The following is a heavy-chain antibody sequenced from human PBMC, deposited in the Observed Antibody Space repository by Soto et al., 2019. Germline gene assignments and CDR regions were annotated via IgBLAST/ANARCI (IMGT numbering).Heavy chain of an antibody. CDR2: IVNHGGWK. Sequence: QVQLVESGGGVVQPGTSLRLSCAASGFSFSSYGMHWVRQAPGKGLECVAVIVNHGGWKDYADSVRGRFTISRENSRDTLFLEMNSLRVDDTAIYYCARDDEYDYNGLDYWGQGSLVTVSS. CDR1: GFSFSSYG. D-gene: IGHD4-4*01. CDR3: ARDDEYDYNGLDY. V-gene: IGHV3-33*01. J-gene: IGHJ4*02.